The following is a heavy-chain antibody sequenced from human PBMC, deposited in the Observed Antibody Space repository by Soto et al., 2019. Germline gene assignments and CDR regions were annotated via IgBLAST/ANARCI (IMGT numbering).Heavy chain of an antibody. D-gene: IGHD6-13*01. CDR2: IIPLFGTT. CDR1: GGTFSTYP. CDR3: ARGATHGSSWYFWFDP. V-gene: IGHV1-69*01. Sequence: HVQLVQSGAEVRMPGSSVKVSCKASGGTFSTYPINWVRQAPGQGLEWMGGIIPLFGTTNYAQKFKGRVTITADESTSTAYMELSSLRAEDAAVYYCARGATHGSSWYFWFDPWGQGTLVTVSS. J-gene: IGHJ5*02.